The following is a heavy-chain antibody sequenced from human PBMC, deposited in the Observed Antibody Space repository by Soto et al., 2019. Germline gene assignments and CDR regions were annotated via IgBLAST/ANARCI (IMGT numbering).Heavy chain of an antibody. CDR1: GGSISSSSYY. V-gene: IGHV4-39*01. J-gene: IGHJ6*02. CDR3: AGQRYCSSTSCYGGGGYYYYYYGMDV. CDR2: IYYSGST. Sequence: PSETLSLTCTVSGGSISSSSYYWGWIRQPPGKGLEWIGSIYYSGSTYYNPSLKSRVTISVDTSKNQFSLKLSSVTAADTAVYYFAGQRYCSSTSCYGGGGYYYYYYGMDVWGQGTTVTVSS. D-gene: IGHD2-2*01.